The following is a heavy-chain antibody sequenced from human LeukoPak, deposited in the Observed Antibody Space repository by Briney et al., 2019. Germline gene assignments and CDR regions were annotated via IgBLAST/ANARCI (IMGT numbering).Heavy chain of an antibody. CDR1: GFTFSSYA. D-gene: IGHD3-22*01. J-gene: IGHJ3*02. CDR2: ISGSGGST. V-gene: IGHV3-23*01. Sequence: PGGSLRLSCAASGFTFSSYATSWVRQAPGKGLEWVSAISGSGGSTYYADSVKGRFTISRDNSKNTLYLQMNSLRAEDTAVYYCAKSWNYYDSSGDDALDIWGQRTMVTVSS. CDR3: AKSWNYYDSSGDDALDI.